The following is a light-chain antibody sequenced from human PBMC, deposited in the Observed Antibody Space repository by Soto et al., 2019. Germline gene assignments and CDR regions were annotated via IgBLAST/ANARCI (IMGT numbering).Light chain of an antibody. CDR1: QDISNY. CDR2: DAS. J-gene: IGKJ5*01. CDR3: QQGYSTPPIN. V-gene: IGKV1-33*01. Sequence: DIQMTQSPSSLSASVGDRVTITCQASQDISNYLNWYQQKPGKAPKLLIYDASNLKTGVPSRFSGSGSGTDFTLTISSLQPEDFATYYCQQGYSTPPINFGQGTRLEIK.